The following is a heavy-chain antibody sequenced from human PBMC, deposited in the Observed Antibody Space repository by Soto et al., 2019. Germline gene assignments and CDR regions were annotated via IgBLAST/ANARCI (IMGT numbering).Heavy chain of an antibody. D-gene: IGHD5-12*01. CDR2: IKYDGSET. Sequence: EVQLVESGGVLVQPGGSLRLSCAASGFSFRSYWMSWVRQAPGKGLEWVASIKYDGSETNYVDSVKGRFTISRDNAKNSLSLHMSSLRADDTAVYYCARHCDGYKWFDYWGQGNLVTVSS. CDR3: ARHCDGYKWFDY. J-gene: IGHJ4*02. CDR1: GFSFRSYW. V-gene: IGHV3-7*01.